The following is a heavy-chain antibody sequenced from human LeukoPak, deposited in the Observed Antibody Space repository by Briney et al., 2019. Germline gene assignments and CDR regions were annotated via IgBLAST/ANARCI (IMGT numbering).Heavy chain of an antibody. Sequence: PGGSLRLSCAASGFTFSNAWMSWVRQAPGKGLEWVGRIKSKTDGGTTDYAAPVKGRFTISRDDSKNTLYLQMNSLKTEDTAAYYCTIHGGYSYGLDYWGQGTLVTVSS. J-gene: IGHJ4*02. CDR3: TIHGGYSYGLDY. CDR2: IKSKTDGGTT. D-gene: IGHD5-18*01. CDR1: GFTFSNAW. V-gene: IGHV3-15*01.